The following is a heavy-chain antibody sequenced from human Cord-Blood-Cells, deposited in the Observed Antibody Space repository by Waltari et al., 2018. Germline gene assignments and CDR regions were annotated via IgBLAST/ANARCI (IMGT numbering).Heavy chain of an antibody. J-gene: IGHJ4*02. D-gene: IGHD3-22*01. Sequence: QVQLQQWGAGLLKPSETLSLTCAVHGGSFSGYYWSWIRQPPGKGLEWIGEINHSGSTNYNPSLKSRVTISVDTSKNQFSLKLSSVTAADTAVYYCARRPYYYDSSGYLLVDYWGQGTLVTVSS. CDR3: ARRPYYYDSSGYLLVDY. CDR2: INHSGST. CDR1: GGSFSGYY. V-gene: IGHV4-34*01.